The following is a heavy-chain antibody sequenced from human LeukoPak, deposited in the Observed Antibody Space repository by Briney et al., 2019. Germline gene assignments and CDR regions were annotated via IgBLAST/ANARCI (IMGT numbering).Heavy chain of an antibody. D-gene: IGHD7-27*01. Sequence: QPGGSLRLSCAASGFTFSTYTINWIRQAPGKGLEWVSCISSTSSTICYADSVKGRFTISRDNAKNSAYLQMNSLRDEDTAVYYCATELGINNWGQGTLVTVSS. J-gene: IGHJ4*02. CDR1: GFTFSTYT. V-gene: IGHV3-48*02. CDR3: ATELGINN. CDR2: ISSTSSTI.